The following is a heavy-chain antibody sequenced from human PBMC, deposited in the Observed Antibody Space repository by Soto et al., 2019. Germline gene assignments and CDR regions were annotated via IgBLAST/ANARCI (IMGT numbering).Heavy chain of an antibody. D-gene: IGHD5-12*01. CDR1: GYTFTGYY. CDR2: INPNSGGT. J-gene: IGHJ4*02. V-gene: IGHV1-2*02. Sequence: QVQLVQSGAEVKKPGASVKVSCKASGYTFTGYYMHWVRQAPGQGLEWMGWINPNSGGTNYAQKLQGRVTMTRDTSISTAYMELSRLRSDDTAVYYCASPSGYDYLLLDYWGQGTLVTVSS. CDR3: ASPSGYDYLLLDY.